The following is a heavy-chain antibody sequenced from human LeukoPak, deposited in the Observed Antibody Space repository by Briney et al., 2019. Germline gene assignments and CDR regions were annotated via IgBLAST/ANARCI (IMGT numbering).Heavy chain of an antibody. D-gene: IGHD6-13*01. J-gene: IGHJ4*02. V-gene: IGHV3-23*01. CDR1: GFTFSSYA. Sequence: RGSLRLSWAASGFTFSSYAMSWVRQAPGEGLEWVSAICGRGGSTYYADSVKGRFTISRDNSKNTLYLQMNSLRAEDTAVYYCAKVGHSSSLDYWGQGTLVTVSS. CDR2: ICGRGGST. CDR3: AKVGHSSSLDY.